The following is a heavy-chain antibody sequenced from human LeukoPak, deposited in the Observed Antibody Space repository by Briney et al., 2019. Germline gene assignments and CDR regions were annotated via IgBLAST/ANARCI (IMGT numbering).Heavy chain of an antibody. CDR3: ARDWFYCSGSDCSKGRWYSHYNMDV. V-gene: IGHV4-61*02. Sequence: SSETLSLTCTFSDASLHSGSYSWTWIRQPAGEGLEWLWRIYASRNTDYSPSLKSRLTISLDTSKNQYSLRLSSVTAADTAVYYCARDWFYCSGSDCSKGRWYSHYNMDVWGKGTTVTVSS. CDR1: DASLHSGSYS. D-gene: IGHD5-12*01. CDR2: IYASRNT. J-gene: IGHJ6*03.